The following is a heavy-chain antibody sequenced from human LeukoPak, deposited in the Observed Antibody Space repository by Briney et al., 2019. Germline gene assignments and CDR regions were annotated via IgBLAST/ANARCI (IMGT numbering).Heavy chain of an antibody. Sequence: GGSLRLSCAASGFTFSSSWMTWVRQAPGKGLEWVASIREDGSQKTSVDSVRGRFTISRDNAKNSVYLQMDSLRAEDTAVYYCARGPTNGQALDYWGQGTLVSVSS. CDR3: ARGPTNGQALDY. D-gene: IGHD2-8*01. CDR1: GFTFSSSW. V-gene: IGHV3-7*01. J-gene: IGHJ4*02. CDR2: IREDGSQK.